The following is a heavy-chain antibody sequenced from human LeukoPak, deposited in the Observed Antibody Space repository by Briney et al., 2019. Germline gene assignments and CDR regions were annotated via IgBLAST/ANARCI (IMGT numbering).Heavy chain of an antibody. D-gene: IGHD5-12*01. J-gene: IGHJ4*02. CDR2: IRYDGSNK. V-gene: IGHV3-30*02. CDR1: GFTFSSYG. Sequence: GGSLRHSCAASGFTFSSYGMHWVRQAPGKGLEWVAFIRYDGSNKYYADSVKGRFTISRDNSKNTLYLQMNSLRAEDTAVYYCANPAGLRLYYFDYWGQGTLVTVSS. CDR3: ANPAGLRLYYFDY.